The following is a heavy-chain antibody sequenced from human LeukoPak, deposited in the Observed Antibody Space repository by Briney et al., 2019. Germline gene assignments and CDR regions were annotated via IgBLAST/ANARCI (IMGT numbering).Heavy chain of an antibody. J-gene: IGHJ6*04. V-gene: IGHV4-34*01. CDR1: GGSFSGYY. CDR3: ARSYYYGSGPYYYGMDV. CDR2: INHSGST. D-gene: IGHD3-10*01. Sequence: SETLSLTCAVYGGSFSGYYWSWLRQPPGKGLEWIGEINHSGSTNYNPSLKSRVPISVDTSKNQFSLKLSSVTAADTAVYYCARSYYYGSGPYYYGMDVWGKGTTVTVSS.